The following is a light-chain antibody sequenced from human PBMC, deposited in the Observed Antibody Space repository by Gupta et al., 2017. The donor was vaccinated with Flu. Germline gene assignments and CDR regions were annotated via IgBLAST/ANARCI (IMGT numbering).Light chain of an antibody. J-gene: IGLJ1*01. V-gene: IGLV3-19*01. Sequence: SSELTQDPAVSVALGQTVRITCQGDSLTSHYASWYQQKPGQAPVLVIYSMDKRPSGIPDRFSGSRSGNTAFLTITGAQAEDEADYYCSSRDRTESHLAFGSGTKVTV. CDR1: SLTSHY. CDR3: SSRDRTESHLA. CDR2: SMD.